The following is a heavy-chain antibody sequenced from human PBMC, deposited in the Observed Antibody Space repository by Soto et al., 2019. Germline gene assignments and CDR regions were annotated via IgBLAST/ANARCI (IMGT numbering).Heavy chain of an antibody. CDR1: GGSISSGDYY. V-gene: IGHV4-30-4*01. J-gene: IGHJ5*02. CDR2: IYHSGST. Sequence: SETLSLTCTVSGGSISSGDYYWSWIRQPPGKGLEWIGYIYHSGSTYYNPSLKSRVTISVDTSKNQFSLKLSSVTAADTAVYYCARERPDGTRLAPWAQGTLVTVSS. CDR3: ARERPDGTRLAP. D-gene: IGHD2-2*01.